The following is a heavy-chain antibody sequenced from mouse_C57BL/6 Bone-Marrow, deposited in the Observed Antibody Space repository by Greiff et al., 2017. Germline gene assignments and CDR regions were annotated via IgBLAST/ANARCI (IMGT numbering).Heavy chain of an antibody. CDR1: GYAFSSSW. V-gene: IGHV1-82*01. D-gene: IGHD6-5*01. CDR2: IYPGDGDT. CDR3: ARGIYPITCFDY. Sequence: QVQLKQSGPELVKPGASVKISCKASGYAFSSSWMNWVKQRPGKGLEWIGRIYPGDGDTNYNGKFKGKATLTADKSSSTAYMQLSSLTSEDSAVFFDARGIYPITCFDYWGQGTTLTVSS. J-gene: IGHJ2*01.